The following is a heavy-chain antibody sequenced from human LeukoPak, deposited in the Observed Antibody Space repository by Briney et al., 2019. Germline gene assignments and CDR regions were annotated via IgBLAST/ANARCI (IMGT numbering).Heavy chain of an antibody. J-gene: IGHJ4*02. CDR3: ARQTGSGLFILP. Sequence: PSETLSLTCTVSGGSISSSSYYWGWIRQPPGKGLEWIGSIYYSGNTYYNASLKSQVSISIDTSKNQFSLRLTSVTAADTAVYYCARQTGSGLFILPGGQGTLVTVSS. CDR2: IYYSGNT. D-gene: IGHD3/OR15-3a*01. V-gene: IGHV4-39*01. CDR1: GGSISSSSYY.